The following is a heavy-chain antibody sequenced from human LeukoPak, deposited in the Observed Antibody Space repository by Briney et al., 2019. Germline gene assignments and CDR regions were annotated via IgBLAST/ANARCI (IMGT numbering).Heavy chain of an antibody. J-gene: IGHJ5*02. CDR3: ARAQAVAGTGGFDP. D-gene: IGHD6-19*01. Sequence: GGSLRLSCVTSGFSFSNYWMHWVRQAPGKGLVWVSRINSAGNSTSYADSVKGRFTISRDNAKNTLYLQMKSLRDEDTAVYYCARAQAVAGTGGFDPRGQGTLVTVSS. V-gene: IGHV3-74*01. CDR2: INSAGNST. CDR1: GFSFSNYW.